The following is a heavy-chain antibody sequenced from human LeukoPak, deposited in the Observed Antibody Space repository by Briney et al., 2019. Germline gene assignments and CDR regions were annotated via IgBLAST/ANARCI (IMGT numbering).Heavy chain of an antibody. J-gene: IGHJ4*02. V-gene: IGHV3-23*01. D-gene: IGHD3-22*01. CDR1: GFTFSSYA. CDR3: AKGGSSGYYFPFDY. CDR2: ISGSGGST. Sequence: GASLRLSSAASGFTFSSYAMSWVRQAPGKGLEWVSAISGSGGSTYYADSVKGRFTVSRDNSKNTLYLQMNSLRAEDTAVYYCAKGGSSGYYFPFDYWGQGTLVTVSS.